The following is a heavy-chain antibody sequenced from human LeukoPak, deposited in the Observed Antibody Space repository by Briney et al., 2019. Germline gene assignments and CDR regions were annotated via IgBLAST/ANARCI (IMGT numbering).Heavy chain of an antibody. D-gene: IGHD2-2*02. V-gene: IGHV4-61*01. Sequence: SETLSLTCTVSGYSISSGYYWGWIRQPPGKGLEWIGYIYYSGSTNYNPSLKSRVTVSVDTSKNQFSLKLSSVTAADTAVYYCARDLSYNNWFDPWGQGTLVTVSS. CDR2: IYYSGST. J-gene: IGHJ5*02. CDR3: ARDLSYNNWFDP. CDR1: GYSISSGYY.